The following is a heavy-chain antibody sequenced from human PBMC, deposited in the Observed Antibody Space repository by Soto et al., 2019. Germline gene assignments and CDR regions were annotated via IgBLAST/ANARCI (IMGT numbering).Heavy chain of an antibody. V-gene: IGHV3-43*01. CDR3: AKDAAYYFDY. D-gene: IGHD6-25*01. J-gene: IGHJ4*02. CDR1: GFTFDDYT. CDR2: ISWDGGST. Sequence: HPGGSLRLSCAASGFTFDDYTMHWVRQAPGKGLEWVSLISWDGGSTYYADSVKGRFTISRDNARNSLYLRMSSLRPEDTALYYCAKDAAYYFDYWGQGTLVTVSS.